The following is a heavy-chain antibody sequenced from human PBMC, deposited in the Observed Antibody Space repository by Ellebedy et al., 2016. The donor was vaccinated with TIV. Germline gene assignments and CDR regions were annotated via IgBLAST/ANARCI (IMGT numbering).Heavy chain of an antibody. D-gene: IGHD2-15*01. Sequence: AASVKVSCKASGYSFTTFTIHWVRQAHGQRPEWMGWINPDNGDTKHSQKFQARVTITRDTFASTAYMELSSLRSEDTAGYHCARARGGCSGDGCYTDFDFWGQGTLVTVSS. J-gene: IGHJ4*02. CDR2: INPDNGDT. V-gene: IGHV1-3*01. CDR3: ARARGGCSGDGCYTDFDF. CDR1: GYSFTTFT.